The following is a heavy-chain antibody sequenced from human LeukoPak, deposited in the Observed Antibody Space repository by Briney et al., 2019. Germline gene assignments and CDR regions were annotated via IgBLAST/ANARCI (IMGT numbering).Heavy chain of an antibody. J-gene: IGHJ6*04. CDR3: AREAATGKRMDV. CDR1: GGSISSTSYY. D-gene: IGHD6-13*01. V-gene: IGHV4-39*02. CDR2: IFYSGNT. Sequence: PSETLPLTCTVSGGSISSTSYYWGWIRQPPGKGLEWIGSIFYSGNTYYNPSLKSRVTISVDTSKKQFSLNLSSVTAADTAVYYCAREAATGKRMDVWGKGTTVTVSS.